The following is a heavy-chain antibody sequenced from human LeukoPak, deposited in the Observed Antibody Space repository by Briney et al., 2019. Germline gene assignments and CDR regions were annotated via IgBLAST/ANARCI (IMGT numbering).Heavy chain of an antibody. CDR3: ARGLPIDN. V-gene: IGHV4-61*02. CDR1: GGSTSSGSDY. CDR2: IYSSGST. Sequence: SETLSLTCTVSGGSTSSGSDYWSWIRQPPGRGLEWIGRIYSSGSTNYNPSLKSRVTMSIDTSKNQFSLKLSSVTAADTAVYYCARGLPIDNWGQGTLVTVSS. J-gene: IGHJ4*02.